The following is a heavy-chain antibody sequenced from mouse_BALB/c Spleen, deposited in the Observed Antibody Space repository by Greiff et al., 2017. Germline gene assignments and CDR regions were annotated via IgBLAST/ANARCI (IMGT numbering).Heavy chain of an antibody. CDR2: IDPANGNT. D-gene: IGHD1-1*01. CDR1: GFNIKDTY. CDR3: ARSDYGSSYSHWYFDV. V-gene: IGHV14-3*02. J-gene: IGHJ1*01. Sequence: VQLQQSGAELVKPGASVKLSCTASGFNIKDTYMHWVKQRPEQGLEWIGRIDPANGNTKYDPKFQGKATITADTSSNTAYLQLSSLTSEDTAVYYCARSDYGSSYSHWYFDVWGAGTTVTVSS.